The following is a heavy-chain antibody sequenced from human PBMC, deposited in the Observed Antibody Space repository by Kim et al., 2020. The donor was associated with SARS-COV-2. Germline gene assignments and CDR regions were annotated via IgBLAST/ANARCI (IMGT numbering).Heavy chain of an antibody. J-gene: IGHJ5*02. Sequence: GGSLRLSCTASGFTFGDYAMSWFRQAPGKGLEWVGFIRSKAYGGTTEYAASVKGRFTISRDDSKSIAYLQMNSLKTEDTAVYYCTRGLGYCSGGSCYAHNWFDPWGQGTLVTVSS. CDR2: IRSKAYGGTT. CDR3: TRGLGYCSGGSCYAHNWFDP. D-gene: IGHD2-15*01. CDR1: GFTFGDYA. V-gene: IGHV3-49*03.